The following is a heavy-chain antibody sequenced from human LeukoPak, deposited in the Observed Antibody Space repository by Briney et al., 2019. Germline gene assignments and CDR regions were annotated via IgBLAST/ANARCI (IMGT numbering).Heavy chain of an antibody. J-gene: IGHJ4*02. CDR2: ISGSGGST. CDR3: AKELEYSSPPGIDY. V-gene: IGHV3-23*01. D-gene: IGHD6-6*01. Sequence: GGSLRLSCIAPGFPFSSYWMTWVRQAPGKGLEWVSAISGSGGSTYYADSVKGRFTISRDNSKNTLYLQMNSLRAEDTAVYYCAKELEYSSPPGIDYWGQGTLVTVSS. CDR1: GFPFSSYW.